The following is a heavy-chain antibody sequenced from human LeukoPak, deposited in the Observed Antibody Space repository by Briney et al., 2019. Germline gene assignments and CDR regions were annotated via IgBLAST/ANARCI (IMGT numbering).Heavy chain of an antibody. D-gene: IGHD4-23*01. J-gene: IGHJ6*02. CDR2: INPSGGST. Sequence: VASVKVSCKASGYTFTSYYMHWVRQAPGQGLEWMGIINPSGGSTSYAQKFQGRVTMTRDTSTSTVYMELSSLRSEDTAVYYCVRDVTTMAGYYYYGMDVWGQGTTVTVSS. CDR1: GYTFTSYY. CDR3: VRDVTTMAGYYYYGMDV. V-gene: IGHV1-46*01.